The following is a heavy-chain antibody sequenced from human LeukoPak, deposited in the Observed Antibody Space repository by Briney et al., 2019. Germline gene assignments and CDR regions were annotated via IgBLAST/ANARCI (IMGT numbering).Heavy chain of an antibody. CDR1: GYSFTSYW. J-gene: IGHJ6*02. V-gene: IGHV5-51*01. CDR3: ARHGIAAAGTFYYYYGMDV. Sequence: THGESLKISCKGSGYSFTSYWIGWVRQMPGKGLEWMGIIYPGDSDTRYSPSFQGQVTISADKSISTAYLQWSSLKASDTAMYYCARHGIAAAGTFYYYYGMDVWGQGTTVTVSS. D-gene: IGHD6-13*01. CDR2: IYPGDSDT.